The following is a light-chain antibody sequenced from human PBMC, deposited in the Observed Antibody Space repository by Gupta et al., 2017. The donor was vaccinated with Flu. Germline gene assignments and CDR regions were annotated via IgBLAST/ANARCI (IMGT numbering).Light chain of an antibody. Sequence: PGTLSLSPGETATLSCRASQSISSSYIAWYQQKPGQAPRLLIYGASGRATGIPGRFSGSGSGTDFTLTVSRLEPEDFALYYCQQFGSSFTFGQGTKLEIK. J-gene: IGKJ2*01. CDR2: GAS. V-gene: IGKV3-20*01. CDR3: QQFGSSFT. CDR1: QSISSSY.